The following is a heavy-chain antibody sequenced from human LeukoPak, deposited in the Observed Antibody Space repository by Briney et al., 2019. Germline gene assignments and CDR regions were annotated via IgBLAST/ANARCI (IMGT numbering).Heavy chain of an antibody. Sequence: SETLSLTCTVSGGSISSSSYYWGWIRQPPGKGLEWIASIYYSGSTYYNPSLKSRVTISVDTSRNQFSLKLSSVTAADTAVYYCASLAVAGLSEGYWGQGTLVIVSS. CDR1: GGSISSSSYY. J-gene: IGHJ4*02. D-gene: IGHD6-19*01. V-gene: IGHV4-39*01. CDR2: IYYSGST. CDR3: ASLAVAGLSEGY.